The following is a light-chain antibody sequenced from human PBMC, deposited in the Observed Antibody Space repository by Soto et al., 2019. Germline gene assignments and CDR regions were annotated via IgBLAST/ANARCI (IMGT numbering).Light chain of an antibody. CDR1: QSVKNY. CDR3: QQRYIWPPLS. Sequence: EIVLTQFPATLSLSPGERATLSCRASQSVKNYLAWYQQRPGQAPRLLVYDASNTATGVPARFSGSGSGTDFTLTISSLEPEDFVVYYCQQRYIWPPLSFGQGTRLEIK. J-gene: IGKJ5*01. V-gene: IGKV3-11*01. CDR2: DAS.